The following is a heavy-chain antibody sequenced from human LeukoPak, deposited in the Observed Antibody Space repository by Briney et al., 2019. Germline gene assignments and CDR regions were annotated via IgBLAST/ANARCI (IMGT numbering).Heavy chain of an antibody. V-gene: IGHV3-23*01. CDR2: ISGRGDGT. CDR3: AKLLRGNSWRDAFDI. CDR1: GLTPSNCG. Sequence: GGSLRLSCAASGLTPSNCGMSWVRQAPGKGLEWVSAISGRGDGTYYADSVKGRFTISRDNSKNTLYLQMNSLRVEDTAVYHCAKLLRGNSWRDAFDIWGQGTMVTVSS. D-gene: IGHD6-13*01. J-gene: IGHJ3*02.